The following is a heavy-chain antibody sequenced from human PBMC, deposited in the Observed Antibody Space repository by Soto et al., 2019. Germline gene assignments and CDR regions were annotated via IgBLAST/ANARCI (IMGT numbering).Heavy chain of an antibody. CDR1: GYTFSDYG. J-gene: IGHJ4*02. D-gene: IGHD6-13*01. CDR2: VSAHNGNT. V-gene: IGHV1-18*01. Sequence: QVQLVQSGAEVKEPGASMKVSCKASGYTFSDYGISWMRQAPGQGLEWMGWVSAHNGNTNYAEKLQGRVIMTTDTSPSTAYMELRSLRSDDTAVYYCARDRKTATDIYLIPIDYWGQGTLVTVSS. CDR3: ARDRKTATDIYLIPIDY.